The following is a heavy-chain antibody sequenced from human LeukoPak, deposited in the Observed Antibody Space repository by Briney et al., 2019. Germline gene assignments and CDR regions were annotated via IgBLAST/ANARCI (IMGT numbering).Heavy chain of an antibody. V-gene: IGHV1-2*04. CDR3: ARGLLPTSRYNWFDP. CDR1: GYTFTCYY. J-gene: IGHJ5*02. CDR2: INPNSGGT. D-gene: IGHD6-13*01. Sequence: ASVKVSCKASGYTFTCYYMHWVRQAPGQGLEWMGWINPNSGGTNYAQKFQGWVTMTRDTSISTAYMELSRLRSDDTAVYYCARGLLPTSRYNWFDPWGQGTLVTVSS.